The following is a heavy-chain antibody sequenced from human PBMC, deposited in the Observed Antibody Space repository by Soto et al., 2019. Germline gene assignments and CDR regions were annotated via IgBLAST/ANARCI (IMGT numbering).Heavy chain of an antibody. CDR3: ARGGMTIYYYYHMDV. D-gene: IGHD3-3*01. CDR1: GYTFTNYA. Sequence: ASVKVSCKASGYTFTNYAIHWVRQAPGQRLEWMGWIHAGNGNTKYSQKFQGRVTITRDTSASTAYMELSSLRSEDTAVYYCARGGMTIYYYYHMDVWGQGTTVTVSS. J-gene: IGHJ6*02. V-gene: IGHV1-3*01. CDR2: IHAGNGNT.